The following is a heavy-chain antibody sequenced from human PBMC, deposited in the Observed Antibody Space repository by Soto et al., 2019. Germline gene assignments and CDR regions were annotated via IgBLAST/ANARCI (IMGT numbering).Heavy chain of an antibody. CDR1: GYTFTSYY. V-gene: IGHV1-18*01. CDR3: ARDLPPVDY. J-gene: IGHJ4*02. Sequence: QVQLVQSGAEVKKPGASVKVSCKASGYTFTSYYISWVRQAPGQGLEWMGWISAYNGNTNYAQKLQGTGTMTTDTSTSTAYRELRSVRSDDAAAYYCARDLPPVDYWGQGTRVTVSS. CDR2: ISAYNGNT.